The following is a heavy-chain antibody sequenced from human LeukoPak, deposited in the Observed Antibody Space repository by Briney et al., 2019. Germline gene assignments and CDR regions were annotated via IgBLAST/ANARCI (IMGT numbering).Heavy chain of an antibody. V-gene: IGHV7-4-1*02. D-gene: IGHD3-22*01. Sequence: ASVKVSCKASGYTFTTYALNWVRQAPGQGLEWMGWINTNTGNPTYAQGFTGRFVFSLDTSVSTVYLQISSLKAEDTAVYYCARATFDYDSSGYYLYYFDYWGQGTLVTVSS. J-gene: IGHJ4*02. CDR1: GYTFTTYA. CDR2: INTNTGNP. CDR3: ARATFDYDSSGYYLYYFDY.